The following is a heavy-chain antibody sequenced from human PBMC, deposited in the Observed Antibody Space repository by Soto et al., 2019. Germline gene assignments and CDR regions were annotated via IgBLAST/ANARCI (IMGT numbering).Heavy chain of an antibody. CDR1: GFTLSDHY. Sequence: EVQLVESGGGLVQPGGSLRLSCAGSGFTLSDHYIDWVRQAPGKGLGWVGRSRDKPQAYSTTYAASVKGRFTASRDESKIAAYLQMNGVKTEDSAVYYCVRYSYFSDSSGYTRCLDSWGQGTLVTVSS. V-gene: IGHV3-72*01. CDR2: SRDKPQAYST. D-gene: IGHD3-22*01. CDR3: VRYSYFSDSSGYTRCLDS. J-gene: IGHJ4*02.